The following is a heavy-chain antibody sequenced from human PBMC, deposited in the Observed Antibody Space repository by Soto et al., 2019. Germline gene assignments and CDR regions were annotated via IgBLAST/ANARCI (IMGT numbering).Heavy chain of an antibody. V-gene: IGHV3-23*01. CDR2: ISGSGGST. CDR3: AKVFVAVVAATNAFDY. J-gene: IGHJ4*02. Sequence: GGSLRLSCAASGFTFSSYAMSWVRQAPGKGLEWVSAISGSGGSTYYADSVKGRFTISRDNSKNTLYLQMNSLRAEDTAVYYCAKVFVAVVAATNAFDYWGQGTLVTVSS. CDR1: GFTFSSYA. D-gene: IGHD2-15*01.